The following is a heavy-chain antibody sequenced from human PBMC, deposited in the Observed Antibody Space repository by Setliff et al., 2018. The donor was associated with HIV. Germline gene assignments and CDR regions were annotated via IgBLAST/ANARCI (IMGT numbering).Heavy chain of an antibody. D-gene: IGHD1-1*01. CDR3: ATEARHHGSALDPFDC. Sequence: GGSLRLSCAASGFTFSAYTRNWVRPAPGKGPEWVSSFSSGSSYIYYADSVKGRFTISRDNAKNSLYLQMNSLRVEDTAVYYCATEARHHGSALDPFDCWGQGTLVTVSS. V-gene: IGHV3-21*01. CDR2: FSSGSSYI. J-gene: IGHJ4*02. CDR1: GFTFSAYT.